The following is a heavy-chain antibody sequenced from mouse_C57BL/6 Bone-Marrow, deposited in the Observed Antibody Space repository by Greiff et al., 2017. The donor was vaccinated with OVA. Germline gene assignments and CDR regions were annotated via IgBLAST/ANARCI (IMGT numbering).Heavy chain of an antibody. CDR3: ARNYYYDYHFDY. D-gene: IGHD2-4*01. CDR1: GYTFTSYW. V-gene: IGHV1-69*01. Sequence: QVQLQQPGAELVMPGASVKLSCKASGYTFTSYWMHWVKQRPGQGLEWIGEIDPSDSYTNYNQKFKGKSTLTVDKSSSTAYMQLSSLTSEDSAVYYCARNYYYDYHFDYWGQGTTLTVSS. CDR2: IDPSDSYT. J-gene: IGHJ2*01.